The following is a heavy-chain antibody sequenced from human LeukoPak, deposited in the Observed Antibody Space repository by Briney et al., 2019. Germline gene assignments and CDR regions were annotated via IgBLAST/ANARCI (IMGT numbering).Heavy chain of an antibody. CDR1: GYTFTSYA. Sequence: ASVKVSCKASGYTFTSYAMHWVRQAPGQRLEWMGWINAGNGNTKYSQEFQGRVTITRDTSASTAYMELSSLRSEDMAVYYCARGIRRNINYWFDPWGQGTLVTVSS. CDR2: INAGNGNT. CDR3: ARGIRRNINYWFDP. J-gene: IGHJ5*02. D-gene: IGHD3-3*02. V-gene: IGHV1-3*03.